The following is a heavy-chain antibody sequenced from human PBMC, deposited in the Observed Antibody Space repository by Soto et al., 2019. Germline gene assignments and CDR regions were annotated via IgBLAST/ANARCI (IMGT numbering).Heavy chain of an antibody. CDR2: ISGSGGST. Sequence: GGSLRLSCAASGFPFSSYGMHWVRQAPGKGLEWVSAISGSGGSTYYADSVKGRFTISRDNSKNTLYLQMNSLRAEDTAVYYCAKGADFWSGHFDYWGQGTLVTVSS. CDR1: GFPFSSYG. D-gene: IGHD3-3*01. J-gene: IGHJ4*02. CDR3: AKGADFWSGHFDY. V-gene: IGHV3-23*01.